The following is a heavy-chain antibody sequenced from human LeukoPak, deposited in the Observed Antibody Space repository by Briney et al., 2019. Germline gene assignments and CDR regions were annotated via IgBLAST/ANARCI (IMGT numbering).Heavy chain of an antibody. CDR2: IYYNEST. D-gene: IGHD6-19*01. J-gene: IGHJ4*02. CDR1: GGSISTYY. CDR3: ARGRWLVNY. Sequence: SSETLSLTCTVSGGSISTYYWSWIRQPVGKGLGWIGYIYYNESTNYNPSVKSRVTISADTSKNQFSLKLRSVTAADTAVYYCARGRWLVNYWGQGTLVTVSS. V-gene: IGHV4-59*01.